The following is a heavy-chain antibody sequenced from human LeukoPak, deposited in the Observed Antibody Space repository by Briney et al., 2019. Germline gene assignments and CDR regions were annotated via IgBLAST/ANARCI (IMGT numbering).Heavy chain of an antibody. CDR3: ARSGSYYVEARYLDY. D-gene: IGHD1-26*01. J-gene: IGHJ4*02. V-gene: IGHV3-30*03. CDR2: ISYDGSNK. CDR1: GFTFSSYG. Sequence: GGSLRLSCAASGFTFSSYGMHWVRQAPGKGLEWVAVISYDGSNKYYADSVKGRFTISRDNSKNTLYLQMNSLRAEDTAVYYCARSGSYYVEARYLDYWGQGTLVTVSS.